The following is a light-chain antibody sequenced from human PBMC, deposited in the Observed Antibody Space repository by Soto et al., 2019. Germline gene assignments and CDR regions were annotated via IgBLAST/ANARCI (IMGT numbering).Light chain of an antibody. Sequence: ETVMTQSPATLSVSPGGRATLSCRASQSISDTLAWYQQKPGQAPRLLIYDTTSRATGTPARFSGSGSGTDFTLTISRLEPEDFAVFYCQQYGTSEIIFGQGTRVEIK. J-gene: IGKJ5*01. V-gene: IGKV3D-15*01. CDR1: QSISDT. CDR3: QQYGTSEII. CDR2: DTT.